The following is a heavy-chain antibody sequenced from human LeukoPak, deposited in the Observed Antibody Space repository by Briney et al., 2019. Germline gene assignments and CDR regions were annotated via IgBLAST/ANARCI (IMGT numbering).Heavy chain of an antibody. Sequence: GGSLRLSCAASGFTFDDYGMSWVRQAPGKGLEWVGRIKSKPNGGTTDYAAPVKGRFTISRDDSTNTLYLQLNSLRTDDTAVYYCTTDLPGDDDDYWGQGTLVTVSS. D-gene: IGHD2-21*01. CDR3: TTDLPGDDDDY. V-gene: IGHV3-15*01. J-gene: IGHJ4*02. CDR1: GFTFDDYG. CDR2: IKSKPNGGTT.